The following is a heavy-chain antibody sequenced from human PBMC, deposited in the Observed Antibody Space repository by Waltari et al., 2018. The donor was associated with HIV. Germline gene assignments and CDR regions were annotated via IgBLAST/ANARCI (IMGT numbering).Heavy chain of an antibody. Sequence: QVQLVQSGTEVKNPGASVKVSCKASGYTFTSYYMHWMGQAPGHGLEWMGIINPSGGSTSYAQKFQGRFTMTRDTSTSTVYMELSSLRAEDTAVCYCARRMYGIAVAGQFDYWGQGTLVTVSS. D-gene: IGHD6-19*01. CDR3: ARRMYGIAVAGQFDY. CDR1: GYTFTSYY. V-gene: IGHV1-46*01. CDR2: INPSGGST. J-gene: IGHJ4*02.